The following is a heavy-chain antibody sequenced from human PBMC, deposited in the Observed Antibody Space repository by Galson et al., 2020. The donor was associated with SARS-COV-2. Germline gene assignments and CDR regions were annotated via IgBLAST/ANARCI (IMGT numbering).Heavy chain of an antibody. CDR2: ISYDGSNK. CDR3: AKQVATHYYYYYGMDV. J-gene: IGHJ6*02. D-gene: IGHD5-12*01. Sequence: GGSLRLSCAASGFTFSSYGMHWVRQAPGKGLEWVAVISYDGSNKYYADSVKGRFTISRDNSKNTLYLQMNSLRAEDTAVYYYAKQVATHYYYYYGMDVWGQGTTVTVSS. CDR1: GFTFSSYG. V-gene: IGHV3-30*18.